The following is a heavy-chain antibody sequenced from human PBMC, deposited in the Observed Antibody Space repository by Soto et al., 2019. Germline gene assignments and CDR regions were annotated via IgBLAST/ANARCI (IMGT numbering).Heavy chain of an antibody. J-gene: IGHJ4*02. D-gene: IGHD1-26*01. V-gene: IGHV1-58*01. Sequence: QMQLVQSGPEVKKPGTSVKVSCKASGFTFTSSAVQWVRQARGQRLEWIGWIVVGSGNTNYAQKFQERVTITRDMSTITAYVELSSLRSEDTAVYYCAAVRVGATPKDFDYWGQGTLVTVSS. CDR1: GFTFTSSA. CDR2: IVVGSGNT. CDR3: AAVRVGATPKDFDY.